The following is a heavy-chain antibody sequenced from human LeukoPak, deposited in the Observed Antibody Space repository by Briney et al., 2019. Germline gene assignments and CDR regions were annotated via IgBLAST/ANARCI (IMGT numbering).Heavy chain of an antibody. CDR2: IYYSGST. V-gene: IGHV4-59*08. Sequence: NPSETLSLTCTVSGGSISSYYWSWIRQPPGKGLEWIGYIYYSGSTNYNPSLKSRVTISVDTSKNQFSLKLSSVTAADTAVYYCATLMGPYYYYGMDVWGQGTTVTVSS. J-gene: IGHJ6*02. D-gene: IGHD1-26*01. CDR1: GGSISSYY. CDR3: ATLMGPYYYYGMDV.